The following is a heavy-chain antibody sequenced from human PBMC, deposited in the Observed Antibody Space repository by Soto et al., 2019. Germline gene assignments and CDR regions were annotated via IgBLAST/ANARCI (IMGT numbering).Heavy chain of an antibody. CDR3: ASPRLTGSSGYYYGMDV. Sequence: PGGSLRLSCAASRFTFSSYGMNWVRQAPGEGLEWVSYISSTSGTVYYAESVRGRFTISRDNAKNSLFLQMHSLRDEDTAVYYCASPRLTGSSGYYYGMDVWGQGTTVTVSS. J-gene: IGHJ6*02. D-gene: IGHD3-22*01. CDR2: ISSTSGTV. V-gene: IGHV3-48*02. CDR1: RFTFSSYG.